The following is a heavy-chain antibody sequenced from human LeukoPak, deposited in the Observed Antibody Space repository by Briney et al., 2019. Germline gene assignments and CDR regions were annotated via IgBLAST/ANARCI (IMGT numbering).Heavy chain of an antibody. CDR1: GYTLTELS. D-gene: IGHD4-11*01. V-gene: IGHV1-24*01. CDR3: ARVDLQYQTRAPFDY. CDR2: FDPEDGET. Sequence: ASVKVSCKVSGYTLTELSMHWVRQAPGKGLEWMGGFDPEDGETIYAQKFQGRVTMTEDTSTDTAYMELSSLRSEDTAVYYCARVDLQYQTRAPFDYWGQGTLVTVSS. J-gene: IGHJ4*02.